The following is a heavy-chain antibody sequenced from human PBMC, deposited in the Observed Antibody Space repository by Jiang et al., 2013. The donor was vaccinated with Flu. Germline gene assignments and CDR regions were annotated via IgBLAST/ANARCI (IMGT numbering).Heavy chain of an antibody. CDR2: IKEDGSEK. J-gene: IGHJ2*01. V-gene: IGHV3-7*01. D-gene: IGHD6-19*01. CDR1: GFTFHNYW. CDR3: ARPSSGWKWYFDL. Sequence: VQLLESGGGLVQPGGSRRLSCTASGFTFHNYWMSWVRQAPGKGLEWVANIKEDGSEKYYVDSVKGRFTISTDNAKTSLYLQMNSLLFEDTAVYYCARPSSGWKWYFDLWGLAPWSLSPQ.